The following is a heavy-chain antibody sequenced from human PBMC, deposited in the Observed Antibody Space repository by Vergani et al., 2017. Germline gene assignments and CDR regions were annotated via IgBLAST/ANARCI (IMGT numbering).Heavy chain of an antibody. CDR2: IKEDGSET. CDR3: ARDQGGFDH. Sequence: EVQLMESGGGLVQPGGSLRLSCAASGFTFSNYWMSWVRQAPGKGLEWVANIKEDGSETFYVDSVMGRFTISRDNAKNSLYLQMNSLRAEDTAVYYCARDQGGFDHWGQGTLVTVSS. V-gene: IGHV3-7*01. D-gene: IGHD2-15*01. J-gene: IGHJ4*02. CDR1: GFTFSNYW.